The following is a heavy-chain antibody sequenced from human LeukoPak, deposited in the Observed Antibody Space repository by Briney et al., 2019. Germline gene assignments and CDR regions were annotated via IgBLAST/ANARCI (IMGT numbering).Heavy chain of an antibody. D-gene: IGHD3-10*01. V-gene: IGHV3-30-3*01. Sequence: GGSLRLSCAASGFTFSSYAMHWVRQAPGKGLEWVAVISYDGSNKYYADSVKGRFTISRDNSKNTLYLQMNSLRAEDTAVYYCARDQATFGELLFERLAFDYWGQGTLVTVSS. CDR3: ARDQATFGELLFERLAFDY. CDR1: GFTFSSYA. CDR2: ISYDGSNK. J-gene: IGHJ4*02.